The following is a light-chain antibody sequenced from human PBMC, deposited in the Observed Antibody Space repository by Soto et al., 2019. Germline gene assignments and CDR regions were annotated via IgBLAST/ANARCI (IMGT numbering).Light chain of an antibody. Sequence: QMTQYPSSLSASVGEKIIITCRASRDVGSDVSWYQQKPGQAPKLLIYAASNLYTGVPSRFSGSRSGTEFTLTINSLQPDDFATYYCQQYKSYWTFGQGTKVDI. J-gene: IGKJ1*01. CDR3: QQYKSYWT. V-gene: IGKV1-17*01. CDR2: AAS. CDR1: RDVGSD.